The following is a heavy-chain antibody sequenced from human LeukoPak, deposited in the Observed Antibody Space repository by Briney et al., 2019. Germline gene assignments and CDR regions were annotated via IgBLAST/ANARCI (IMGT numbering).Heavy chain of an antibody. Sequence: SETLSLTCTVSGGSISSYYWSWIRQPPGKGLEWIGYIYYSGSTNYNPSLKSRVTISVDTSKNQFSLKLSSVTAADTAVYYCARMASIEDGYYFDYWGQGTLVTVSS. CDR1: GGSISSYY. V-gene: IGHV4-59*08. J-gene: IGHJ4*02. CDR3: ARMASIEDGYYFDY. CDR2: IYYSGST. D-gene: IGHD5-24*01.